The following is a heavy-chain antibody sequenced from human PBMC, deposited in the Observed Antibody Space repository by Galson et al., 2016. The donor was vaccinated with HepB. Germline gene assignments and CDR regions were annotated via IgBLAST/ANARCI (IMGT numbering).Heavy chain of an antibody. CDR2: IYSGGST. V-gene: IGHV3-53*01. CDR1: GFTVSNNY. J-gene: IGHJ4*02. D-gene: IGHD3-10*01. Sequence: SLRLSCAVSGFTVSNNYMSWVRQAPGKGLEWVSLIYSGGSTYYADFVKGRFTISRDNSKNTLYLQMNSLRAEDTAVYYCARLYFGSGGAVDYWGQGTLVTVSS. CDR3: ARLYFGSGGAVDY.